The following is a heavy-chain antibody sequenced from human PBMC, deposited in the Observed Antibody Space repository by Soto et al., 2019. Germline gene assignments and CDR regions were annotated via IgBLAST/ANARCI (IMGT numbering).Heavy chain of an antibody. CDR2: IYYSGST. V-gene: IGHV4-39*01. Sequence: QLQLQESGPGLVKPSETLSLTCTVSGGSISSSSYYWGWIRQPPGKGLEWIGSIYYSGSTYYNPSLKSRVTISVDTSKNQFSLKLSSVTAADTAVYYCASIGLLEHYFDYWGQGTLVTVSS. J-gene: IGHJ4*02. CDR1: GGSISSSSYY. D-gene: IGHD3-3*01. CDR3: ASIGLLEHYFDY.